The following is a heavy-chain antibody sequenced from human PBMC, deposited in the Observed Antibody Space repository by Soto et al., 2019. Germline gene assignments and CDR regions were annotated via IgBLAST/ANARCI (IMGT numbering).Heavy chain of an antibody. V-gene: IGHV3-30*18. CDR1: GFTFSSYG. J-gene: IGHJ4*02. Sequence: QVQLVESGGGVVQPGRSLRLSCAASGFTFSSYGMHWVRQAPGKGLEWVAVISYDGSNKYYADSVKGRFTISRDNSKNTLYLQMNSLRAEDTAVSYCAKDYLALIAASDYWGQGTLVTVSS. CDR3: AKDYLALIAASDY. CDR2: ISYDGSNK. D-gene: IGHD6-13*01.